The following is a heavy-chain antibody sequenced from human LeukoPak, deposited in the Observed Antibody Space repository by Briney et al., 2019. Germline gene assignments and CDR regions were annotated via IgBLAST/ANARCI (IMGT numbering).Heavy chain of an antibody. CDR2: IYYSGST. J-gene: IGHJ4*02. Sequence: SETLSLTCTVSGGSISSSSYYWGWIRQPPGKGLEWIGSIYYSGSTYYNPSLKSRVTISVDTSKNQFSLKLSSVTAADTAVYYCARHLRVVPAASPVDYWGQGTLVTVSS. CDR1: GGSISSSSYY. CDR3: ARHLRVVPAASPVDY. D-gene: IGHD2-2*01. V-gene: IGHV4-39*01.